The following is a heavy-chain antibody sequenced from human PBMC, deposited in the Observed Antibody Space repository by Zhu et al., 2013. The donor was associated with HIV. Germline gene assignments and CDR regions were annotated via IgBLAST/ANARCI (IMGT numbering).Heavy chain of an antibody. CDR1: GYTFTSYG. Sequence: QVQLVQSGAEVKKPGASVKVSCKASGYTFTSYGISWVRQAPGQGLEWMGWISAYNGNTNYAQKLQGRVTMTTDTSTSTAYMELRSLRSDDTAVYYCARDRKVDYYDSSGRSFDYVGPGNPGHRLL. D-gene: IGHD3-22*01. CDR3: ARDRKVDYYDSSGRSFDY. J-gene: IGHJ4*02. CDR2: ISAYNGNT. V-gene: IGHV1-18*01.